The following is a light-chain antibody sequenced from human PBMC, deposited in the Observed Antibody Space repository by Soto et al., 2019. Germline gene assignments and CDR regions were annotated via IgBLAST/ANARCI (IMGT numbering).Light chain of an antibody. V-gene: IGKV3-20*01. CDR1: QSVTSTY. CDR2: GAS. CDR3: HHYAST. Sequence: VLTQSPGTLSLSPGARATLSCRASQSVTSTYLAWYQQKPGQAPRLLIYGASSRATGVPDRFSGSGSGTDFTLTISRLEPEDFAVYFCHHYASTFGQGTKVDIK. J-gene: IGKJ1*01.